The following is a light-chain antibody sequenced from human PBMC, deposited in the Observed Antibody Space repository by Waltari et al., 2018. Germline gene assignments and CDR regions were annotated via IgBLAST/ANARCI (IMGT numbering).Light chain of an antibody. Sequence: DIVMTQSPESLAVSLGERATINCKSSESVLYSRNNKDHLAWYQQKPGQRPKLLIYWASTRESGVPDRFSGSGSETEFILTINSLQAEDVAVYYCQQYYNTPLTFGGGTKVEIK. CDR3: QQYYNTPLT. V-gene: IGKV4-1*01. CDR1: ESVLYSRNNKDH. CDR2: WAS. J-gene: IGKJ4*01.